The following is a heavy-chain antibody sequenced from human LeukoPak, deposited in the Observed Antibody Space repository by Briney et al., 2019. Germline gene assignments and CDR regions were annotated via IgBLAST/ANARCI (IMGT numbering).Heavy chain of an antibody. D-gene: IGHD5-12*01. CDR1: GGSISSGSYY. J-gene: IGHJ6*02. CDR2: IYTSGST. Sequence: SETLSLTCTVSGGSISSGSYYWSWIRQPAGKGLEWIGRIYTSGSTNYNPSLKSRVTISVDTSKNQFSLKLSSVTAADTAVYYCARASGYVSYYYYYGMDVWGQGTTVTVSS. V-gene: IGHV4-61*02. CDR3: ARASGYVSYYYYYGMDV.